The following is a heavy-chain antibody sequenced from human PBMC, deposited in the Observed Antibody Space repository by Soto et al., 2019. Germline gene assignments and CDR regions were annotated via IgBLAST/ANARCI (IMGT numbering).Heavy chain of an antibody. CDR3: AFTEYYDFWSGEL. CDR2: ISHDGSKK. V-gene: IGHV3-30-3*01. J-gene: IGHJ4*02. D-gene: IGHD3-3*01. CDR1: EFTFSGYP. Sequence: QVQLVESGGGVVQPGRSLRLSCAASEFTFSGYPIHWVRQAPGKGLEWVTVISHDGSKKYYADSVKGRFTISRDNSKKTVYLQMNSLRAEDTAVYYCAFTEYYDFWSGELWGQGTLVTVSS.